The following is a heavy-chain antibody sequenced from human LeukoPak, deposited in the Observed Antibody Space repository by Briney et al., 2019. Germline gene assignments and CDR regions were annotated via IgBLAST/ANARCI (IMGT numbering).Heavy chain of an antibody. CDR1: GGTFSSSG. J-gene: IGHJ4*02. CDR2: IIPIFGTA. D-gene: IGHD2-15*01. CDR3: ARDDYIVVVVAATD. Sequence: GASVKVSCKASGGTFSSSGISWVRQAPGQGLEWMGGIIPIFGTANYAQKFQGRVTITADKSTSTAYMELSSLRSEDTAVYYCARDDYIVVVVAATDWGQGTLVTVSS. V-gene: IGHV1-69*06.